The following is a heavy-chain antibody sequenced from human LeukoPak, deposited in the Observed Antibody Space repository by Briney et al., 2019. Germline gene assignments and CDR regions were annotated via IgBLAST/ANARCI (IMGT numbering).Heavy chain of an antibody. D-gene: IGHD4-17*01. Sequence: GGSLRLSCAASGFTFSRYWMTWVRQAPGKGLEWVAFIRYDGSNKYYADSVKGRFTISRDNSKNTLYLQMNSLRAEDTAVYYCAKGTYGSIDYWGQGTLVTVSS. J-gene: IGHJ4*02. CDR2: IRYDGSNK. CDR3: AKGTYGSIDY. CDR1: GFTFSRYW. V-gene: IGHV3-30*02.